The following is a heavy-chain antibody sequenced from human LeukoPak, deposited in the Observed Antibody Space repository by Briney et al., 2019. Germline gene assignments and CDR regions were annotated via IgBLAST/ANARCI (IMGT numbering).Heavy chain of an antibody. CDR2: IKPDGSVK. J-gene: IGHJ4*02. D-gene: IGHD3-10*01. Sequence: PGGSLRLSCAASGFTFSNYWMSWVRQTPGMGLEWVANIKPDGSVKDYVDSVKGRFTFSRDNAKNSVYLQMNSLRAEDTAVYYCARAGSGSYYYWGQGTLVTVSS. CDR3: ARAGSGSYYY. CDR1: GFTFSNYW. V-gene: IGHV3-7*01.